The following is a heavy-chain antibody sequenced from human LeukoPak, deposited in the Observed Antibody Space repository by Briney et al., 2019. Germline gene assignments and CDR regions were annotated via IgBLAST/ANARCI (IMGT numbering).Heavy chain of an antibody. Sequence: ASVKVSCKVSGYTFTDYYMHWVQQAPGKGLEWMGLVDPEDGETIYAEKFQGRVTITADTSTDTAYMELSSLRSEDTAVYYCAKSDTAMVPGYYWGQGTLVTVSS. J-gene: IGHJ4*02. CDR2: VDPEDGET. CDR1: GYTFTDYY. V-gene: IGHV1-69-2*01. CDR3: AKSDTAMVPGYY. D-gene: IGHD5-18*01.